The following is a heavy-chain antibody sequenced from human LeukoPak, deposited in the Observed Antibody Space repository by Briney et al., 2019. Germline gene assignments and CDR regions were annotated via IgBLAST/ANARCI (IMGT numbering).Heavy chain of an antibody. V-gene: IGHV1-18*01. Sequence: GASVKVSCKASAYTFTSYGISWVRQAPGQGLEWMGWISAYNGNTNYAQKLQGRVTMTTDTSTSTAYMELRSLRSDDTAVYYCARDQPWIQLWPVGYYYYYMDVWGKGTTVTVSS. CDR3: ARDQPWIQLWPVGYYYYYMDV. D-gene: IGHD5-18*01. CDR1: AYTFTSYG. CDR2: ISAYNGNT. J-gene: IGHJ6*03.